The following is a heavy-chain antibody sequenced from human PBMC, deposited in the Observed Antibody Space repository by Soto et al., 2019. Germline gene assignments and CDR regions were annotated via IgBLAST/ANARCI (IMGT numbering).Heavy chain of an antibody. J-gene: IGHJ6*02. CDR3: SRDYYYGGNSPYPYYYGMDV. V-gene: IGHV3-11*06. CDR1: GFTFSDYY. CDR2: ISSRSSYT. Sequence: GGSLRLSCAASGFTFSDYYMSWIRQAPGKGLEWDSYISSRSSYTNYADSVKGRFTISRDNAKNSLYLQMNSLRAEDTAVYYCSRDYYYGGNSPYPYYYGMDVWGQGTTVTVSS. D-gene: IGHD3-16*01.